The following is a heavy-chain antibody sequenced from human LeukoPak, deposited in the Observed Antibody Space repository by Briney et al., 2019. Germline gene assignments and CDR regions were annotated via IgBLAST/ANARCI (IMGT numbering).Heavy chain of an antibody. CDR2: INPNSGCT. D-gene: IGHD5-24*01. CDR3: ARGRWRQNYYGMDV. Sequence: ASVTVSCKPSGYTFTGYYMHWVRQAPGQGLEWMGWINPNSGCTNYAQKFQGRVTMTRHTSISTAYMELSRLRSDDTAVYYCARGRWRQNYYGMDVWGQGPTATVSS. J-gene: IGHJ6*02. CDR1: GYTFTGYY. V-gene: IGHV1-2*02.